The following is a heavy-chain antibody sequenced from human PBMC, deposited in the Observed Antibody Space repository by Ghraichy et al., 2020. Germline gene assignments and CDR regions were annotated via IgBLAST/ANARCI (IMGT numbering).Heavy chain of an antibody. D-gene: IGHD3-3*01. Sequence: SVKVSCKASGGTFSSYAISWVRQAPGQGLEWMGGIIPIFGTANYAQKFQGRVTITADESTSTAYMELSSLRSEDTAVYYCAVAADFGVVSYYYGMDVWGQGTTVTVSS. CDR2: IIPIFGTA. CDR3: AVAADFGVVSYYYGMDV. V-gene: IGHV1-69*13. CDR1: GGTFSSYA. J-gene: IGHJ6*02.